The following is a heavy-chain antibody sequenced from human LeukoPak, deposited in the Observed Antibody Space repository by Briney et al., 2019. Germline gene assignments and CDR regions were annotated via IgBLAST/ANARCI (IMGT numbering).Heavy chain of an antibody. CDR2: IYYSGST. CDR3: ARPRIYYYDSSGYGNLIDAFDI. Sequence: GSLRLSCAASGFTFNDYYMSWIRQPPGKGLEWIGSIYYSGSTYYNPSLKSRVTISVDTSKNQFSLKLSSVTAADTAVYYCARPRIYYYDSSGYGNLIDAFDIWGQGTMVTVSS. J-gene: IGHJ3*02. V-gene: IGHV4-39*01. CDR1: GFTFNDYY. D-gene: IGHD3-22*01.